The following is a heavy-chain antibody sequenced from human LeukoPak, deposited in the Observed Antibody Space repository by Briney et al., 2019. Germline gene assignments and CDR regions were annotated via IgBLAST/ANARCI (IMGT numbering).Heavy chain of an antibody. D-gene: IGHD3-22*01. CDR2: IRYDGSNK. CDR3: AKDPTHYRVWDDYDSRRLSH. CDR1: GFTFSSYG. J-gene: IGHJ4*02. V-gene: IGHV3-30*02. Sequence: GGSLRLSCEASGFTFSSYGMHWVRQAPGKGLEWVAFIRYDGSNKYYADSVKGRFTISRDNSKNTLYPQMNSLRAEDTAVYYCAKDPTHYRVWDDYDSRRLSHWGQGTLVTVSS.